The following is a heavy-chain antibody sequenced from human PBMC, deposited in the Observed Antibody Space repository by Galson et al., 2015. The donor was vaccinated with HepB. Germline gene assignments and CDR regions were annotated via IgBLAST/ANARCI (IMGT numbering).Heavy chain of an antibody. D-gene: IGHD1-26*01. V-gene: IGHV3-23*01. Sequence: SLRLSCAASGFVFSTCAMSWARQAPGKGLEWVSAISGSGSTTFYAGSVRGRFAISRDNSKNILYLQMNSLRAEDTAIYYCAKEPATVRHSAIFDYWGQGALVAVSS. CDR1: GFVFSTCA. CDR3: AKEPATVRHSAIFDY. CDR2: ISGSGSTT. J-gene: IGHJ4*02.